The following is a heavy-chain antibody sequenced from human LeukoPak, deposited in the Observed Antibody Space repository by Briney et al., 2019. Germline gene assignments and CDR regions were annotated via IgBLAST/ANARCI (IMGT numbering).Heavy chain of an antibody. Sequence: GGSLRLSCTASGFTFGDYGMSWFRQAPGKGLEWVGCIGGKADGGTTEYAGSVKGGFTISRDDSKNIAYLQIHSLKTDDTAVYYCTRGRVYYYVSGSYGDYWPQGTLVTVSS. V-gene: IGHV3-49*03. D-gene: IGHD3-10*01. CDR3: TRGRVYYYVSGSYGDY. CDR1: GFTFGDYG. J-gene: IGHJ4*02. CDR2: IGGKADGGTT.